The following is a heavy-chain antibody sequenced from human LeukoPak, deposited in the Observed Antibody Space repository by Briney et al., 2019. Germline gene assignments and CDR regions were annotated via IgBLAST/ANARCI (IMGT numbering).Heavy chain of an antibody. Sequence: SETLSLTCTVSGGSISSYYWSWIRQPPGKGLEWIGYIYYSGSTNYNPSLKSRVTISVDTSKNQFSLKLSSVTAADTAVYYCARGASWGDYERDAFDIWGQGTMVTVSS. CDR1: GGSISSYY. J-gene: IGHJ3*02. CDR3: ARGASWGDYERDAFDI. V-gene: IGHV4-59*01. D-gene: IGHD4-17*01. CDR2: IYYSGST.